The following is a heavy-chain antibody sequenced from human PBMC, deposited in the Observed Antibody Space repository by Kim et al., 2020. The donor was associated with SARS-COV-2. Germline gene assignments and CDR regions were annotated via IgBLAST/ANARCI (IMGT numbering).Heavy chain of an antibody. V-gene: IGHV4-34*01. CDR1: GGSFSGYY. D-gene: IGHD5-18*01. J-gene: IGHJ4*02. Sequence: SETLSLTCAVYGGSFSGYYWSWIRQPPGKGLEWIGEINHSGSTNYNPSLKSRVTISVDTSKNQFSLKLSSVTAADTAVYYCARGLRGYSYGYGLLYYFDYWGQGTLVTVSS. CDR3: ARGLRGYSYGYGLLYYFDY. CDR2: INHSGST.